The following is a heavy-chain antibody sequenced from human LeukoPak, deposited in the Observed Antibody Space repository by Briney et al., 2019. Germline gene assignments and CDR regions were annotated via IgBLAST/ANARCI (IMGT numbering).Heavy chain of an antibody. CDR3: ARPAAGTSDAFDI. Sequence: SVKASCKASGGTFSSYAISWVRQAPGQGLEWMGGIIPIFGTANYAQKFQGRVTITADESTSTAYMELSSLRSEDTAVYYCARPAAGTSDAFDIWGRGTLVTVSS. CDR2: IIPIFGTA. J-gene: IGHJ3*02. CDR1: GGTFSSYA. V-gene: IGHV1-69*13. D-gene: IGHD6-13*01.